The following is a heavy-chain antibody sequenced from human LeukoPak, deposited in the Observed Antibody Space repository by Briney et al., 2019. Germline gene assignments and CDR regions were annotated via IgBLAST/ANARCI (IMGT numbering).Heavy chain of an antibody. CDR2: IYYSGST. J-gene: IGHJ4*02. CDR3: ARDRVRGSSNPYFDY. CDR1: GGSVSSGSYY. D-gene: IGHD1-26*01. Sequence: SETLSVTCTVSGGSVSSGSYYWSCIRQPPGKGLEWIGYIYYSGSTNYNPSLKSRVTISIDTSKNQFSLKLSSVTAADTAVYYCARDRVRGSSNPYFDYWGQGTLVTVSS. V-gene: IGHV4-61*01.